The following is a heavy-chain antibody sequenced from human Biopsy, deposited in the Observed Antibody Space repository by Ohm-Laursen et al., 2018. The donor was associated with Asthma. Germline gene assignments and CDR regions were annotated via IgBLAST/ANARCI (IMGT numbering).Heavy chain of an antibody. Sequence: SLRLSCTASGFSFGSFGMHWVRQVPGKGPEWVALISFDGRYEYYAGSVKGRFTISRDNPMKRLYLQMSSLTAEDTAVYYCASRGGDFWSGYYMDYWGQGTLVTVSS. CDR3: ASRGGDFWSGYYMDY. CDR2: ISFDGRYE. CDR1: GFSFGSFG. D-gene: IGHD3-3*01. V-gene: IGHV3-30*03. J-gene: IGHJ4*02.